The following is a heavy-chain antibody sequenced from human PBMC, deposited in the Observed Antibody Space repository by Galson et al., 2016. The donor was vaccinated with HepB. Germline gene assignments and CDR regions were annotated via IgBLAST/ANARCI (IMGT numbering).Heavy chain of an antibody. D-gene: IGHD1-26*01. Sequence: SLRLSCAASGFTFSGSWMSWVRQAPGNGLEWVAHINQAGTAIYYVDSVKGRFTISRDNAKNSLYLQMSGLRAEDTAVYFCVGWYSGTYSANYWGQGTLVTVSS. CDR3: VGWYSGTYSANY. J-gene: IGHJ4*02. V-gene: IGHV3-7*01. CDR2: INQAGTAI. CDR1: GFTFSGSW.